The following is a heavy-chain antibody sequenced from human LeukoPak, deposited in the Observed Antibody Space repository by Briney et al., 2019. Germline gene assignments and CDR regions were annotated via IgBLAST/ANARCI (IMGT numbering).Heavy chain of an antibody. CDR1: GGTFSSYA. D-gene: IGHD6-13*01. CDR2: INPNSGGT. CDR3: ARDLEQQLAHAFDI. V-gene: IGHV1-2*02. J-gene: IGHJ3*02. Sequence: AASVKVSCKASGGTFSSYAISWVRQAPGQGLEWMGWINPNSGGTNYAQKFQGRVTMTRDTSISTAYMELSRLRSDDTAVYYCARDLEQQLAHAFDIWGQGTMVTVSS.